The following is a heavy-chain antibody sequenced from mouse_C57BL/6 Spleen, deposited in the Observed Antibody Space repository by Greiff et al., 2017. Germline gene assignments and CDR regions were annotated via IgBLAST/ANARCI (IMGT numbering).Heavy chain of an antibody. V-gene: IGHV1-64*01. CDR3: ARETGTKYFDY. J-gene: IGHJ2*01. Sequence: QVQLKQPGAELVKPGASVKLSCKASGYTFTSYWMHWVKQRPGQGLEWIGMIHPNSGSTNYNEKFKSKATLTVDKSSSTAYMQLSSLTSEDSAVYCCARETGTKYFDYWGQGTTLTVSS. CDR2: IHPNSGST. CDR1: GYTFTSYW. D-gene: IGHD4-1*01.